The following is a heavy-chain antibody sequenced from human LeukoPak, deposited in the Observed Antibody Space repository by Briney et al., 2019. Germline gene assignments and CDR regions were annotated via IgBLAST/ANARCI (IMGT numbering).Heavy chain of an antibody. CDR2: IYYSGST. Sequence: SETLSLTCTLSGGSISSADYYWSWIRQPPGKGLDWIGYIYYSGSTYYNPSLKSRVTISVDTSKNQSSLNLSSVTAADTAVYYCARERATVTTPWGQGTLVTVSS. D-gene: IGHD4-17*01. J-gene: IGHJ5*02. V-gene: IGHV4-30-4*01. CDR3: ARERATVTTP. CDR1: GGSISSADYY.